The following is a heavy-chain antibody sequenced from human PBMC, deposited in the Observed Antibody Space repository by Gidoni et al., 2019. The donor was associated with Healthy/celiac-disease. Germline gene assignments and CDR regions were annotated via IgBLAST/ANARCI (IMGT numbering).Heavy chain of an antibody. D-gene: IGHD3-10*01. J-gene: IGHJ4*02. V-gene: IGHV2-5*02. CDR2: IYWDDDK. Sequence: QITLKESGPTLVKPTQTLTLTCTFSGFSLTANAVGVGWIRQPPGKALEWLALIYWDDDKRYSPSLKTRLTITKDTSKNQVVLTMTNMDPVDTATYFCAHALRGLYYFDYWGQGTLVTVSS. CDR1: GFSLTANAVG. CDR3: AHALRGLYYFDY.